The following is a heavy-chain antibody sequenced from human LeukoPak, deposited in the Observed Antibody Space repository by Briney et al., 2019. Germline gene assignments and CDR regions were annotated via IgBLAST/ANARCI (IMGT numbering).Heavy chain of an antibody. CDR1: GGSISSYY. Sequence: PSETLSLTCTVSGGSISSYYWSWIRQPPGKGLEWIGYIYYSGSTNYNPSLKSRVTISVDTSKNQFSLKLSSVTAADTAVYYCARVWVTNYYYYYYMDVWGKETTVIVSS. J-gene: IGHJ6*03. CDR3: ARVWVTNYYYYYYMDV. V-gene: IGHV4-59*01. D-gene: IGHD3-16*01. CDR2: IYYSGST.